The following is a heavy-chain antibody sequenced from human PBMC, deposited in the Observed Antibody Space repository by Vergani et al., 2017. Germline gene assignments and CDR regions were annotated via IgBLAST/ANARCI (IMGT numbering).Heavy chain of an antibody. CDR1: GFTFSSYG. CDR3: AKVLGRGRDY. J-gene: IGHJ4*02. CDR2: IRYDGSNK. V-gene: IGHV3-30*02. D-gene: IGHD7-27*01. Sequence: QVQLVESGGGVVQPGGSLRLSCAASGFTFSSYGMHWVRQAPGKGLEWVAFIRYDGSNKYYADSVKGRFTISRDNSKNTLYLQMNSLRAEDTAVYYCAKVLGRGRDYWGQGTLVTVSS.